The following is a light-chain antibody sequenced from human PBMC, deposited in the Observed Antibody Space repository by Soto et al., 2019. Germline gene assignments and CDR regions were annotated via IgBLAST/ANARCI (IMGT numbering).Light chain of an antibody. J-gene: IGKJ4*01. V-gene: IGKV1-27*01. CDR3: QKYNSGPLT. Sequence: DIQMTQSPSTLSASEGDRVTISCRASQGISSFLAWYQQIPGKVPKLLIYSASTLQSGAPSRFSGSGSGTDFTLTISSLQPEDVAIYYCQKYNSGPLTFGGGTKVDIK. CDR2: SAS. CDR1: QGISSF.